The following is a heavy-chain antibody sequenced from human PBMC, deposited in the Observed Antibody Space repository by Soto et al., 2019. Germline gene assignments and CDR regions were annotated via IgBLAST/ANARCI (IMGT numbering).Heavy chain of an antibody. V-gene: IGHV1-2*04. D-gene: IGHD2-15*01. J-gene: IGHJ6*02. CDR1: GYTFTGYY. CDR3: ASEGRYCSGCSYDIEDSYYYYGMDV. Sequence: ASVKVSCKASGYTFTGYYMHWVRQAPGQGLEWTGWINPNSGGTNYAQKFQGWVTMTRDTSISTAYMELSRLRSDDTAVYYCASEGRYCSGCSYDIEDSYYYYGMDVWGQGTTGTVAS. CDR2: INPNSGGT.